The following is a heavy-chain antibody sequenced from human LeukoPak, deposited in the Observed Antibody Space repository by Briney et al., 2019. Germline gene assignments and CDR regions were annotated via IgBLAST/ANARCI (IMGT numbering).Heavy chain of an antibody. CDR2: IRSGDAA. D-gene: IGHD3-22*01. Sequence: GGSLRLSCAASGFSFDDFGMSWVRQVPGKGLQWVSGIRSGDAAGYGDSVKGRFTISRDNANNSLYLQMNSLRVEDTALYYCARAPRGFQWFVEYWGQGTLVTVSS. CDR3: ARAPRGFQWFVEY. J-gene: IGHJ4*02. CDR1: GFSFDDFG. V-gene: IGHV3-20*04.